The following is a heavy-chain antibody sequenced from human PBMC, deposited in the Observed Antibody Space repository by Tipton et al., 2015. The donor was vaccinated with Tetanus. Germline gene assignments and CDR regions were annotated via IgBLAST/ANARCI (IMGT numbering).Heavy chain of an antibody. V-gene: IGHV3-21*06. CDR3: ARELSSGCFDT. CDR2: ISNSGSHM. D-gene: IGHD1-26*01. CDR1: GFTFSDSA. Sequence: SLRLSCAASGFTFSDSAMNWVRQAPGKGLEWVSSISNSGSHMYYAESVRGRFSISRNNAKNPQYQQKNTLRADDTALYYCARELSSGCFDTWGRGTLVPVSS. J-gene: IGHJ5*02.